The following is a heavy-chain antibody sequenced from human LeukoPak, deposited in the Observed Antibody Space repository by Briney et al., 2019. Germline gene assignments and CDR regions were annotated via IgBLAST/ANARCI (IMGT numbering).Heavy chain of an antibody. Sequence: PGGSLRLSCAASGFTFSSYAMTWVRQPPGKGLEWVSTISGSGGRTYYADSVKGRFTISRDNSKNTLYLQMNSLRVEDTAVYYCAKILGSYWTPGYDYWGQGTLVTVSS. V-gene: IGHV3-23*01. CDR3: AKILGSYWTPGYDY. CDR2: ISGSGGRT. J-gene: IGHJ4*02. D-gene: IGHD1-26*01. CDR1: GFTFSSYA.